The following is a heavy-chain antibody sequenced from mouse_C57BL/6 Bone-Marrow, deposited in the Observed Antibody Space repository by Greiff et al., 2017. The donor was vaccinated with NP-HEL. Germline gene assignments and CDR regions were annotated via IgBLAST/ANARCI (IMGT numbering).Heavy chain of an antibody. J-gene: IGHJ1*03. CDR2: ISGGGGNT. D-gene: IGHD1-1*01. Sequence: EVKLVESGGGLVKPGGSLKLSCAASGFTFSSYTMSWVRQTPEQRLEWVATISGGGGNTYYPDSVKGRFTISRDNAKNTRYLQMSSLRSEDTALYYCARYPIYYYGSSYGWYFDVRGTGTTVTVSS. V-gene: IGHV5-9*01. CDR3: ARYPIYYYGSSYGWYFDV. CDR1: GFTFSSYT.